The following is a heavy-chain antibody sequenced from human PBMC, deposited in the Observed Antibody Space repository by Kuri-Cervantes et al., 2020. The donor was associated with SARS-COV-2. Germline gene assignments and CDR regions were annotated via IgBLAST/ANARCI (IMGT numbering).Heavy chain of an antibody. CDR2: INHSGST. Sequence: SQTLSLTCAVYGGSFSGYYWSWIRQPPGKGLEWIGEINHSGSTNYNPSLKSRVTISVDTSRNQFSLKVSSVTAADTAVYSCARQHLGYYMDVWGKGTTVTVSS. V-gene: IGHV4-34*01. J-gene: IGHJ6*03. CDR1: GGSFSGYY. D-gene: IGHD6-13*01. CDR3: ARQHLGYYMDV.